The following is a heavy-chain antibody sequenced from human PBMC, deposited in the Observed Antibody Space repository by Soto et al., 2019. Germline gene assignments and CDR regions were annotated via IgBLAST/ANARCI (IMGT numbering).Heavy chain of an antibody. CDR2: INPSGGST. D-gene: IGHD3-3*01. CDR1: GYTFTRYY. V-gene: IGHV1-46*01. CDR3: ARELSITIFGVVTEALNYFDY. J-gene: IGHJ4*02. Sequence: ASVKVSCKASGYTFTRYYMHWVRQAPGQGLEWMGRINPSGGSTSYAQKFQGRVTMTRDTSTSTVYMELSSLRSEDTAVYYCARELSITIFGVVTEALNYFDYWGQGTLVTVSS.